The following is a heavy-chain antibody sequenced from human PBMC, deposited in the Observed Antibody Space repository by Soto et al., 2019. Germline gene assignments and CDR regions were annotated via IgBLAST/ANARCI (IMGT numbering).Heavy chain of an antibody. CDR1: GFTFSSYS. CDR3: ASIYGDYVRYYYGMDV. V-gene: IGHV3-48*02. CDR2: ISSSSSTI. D-gene: IGHD4-17*01. Sequence: GGSPRLSCAASGFTFSSYSMNWVRQAPGKGLEWVSYISSSSSTIYYADSVKGRFTISRDNAKNSLYLQMNSLRDEDTAVYYCASIYGDYVRYYYGMDVWGQGTTVTVSS. J-gene: IGHJ6*02.